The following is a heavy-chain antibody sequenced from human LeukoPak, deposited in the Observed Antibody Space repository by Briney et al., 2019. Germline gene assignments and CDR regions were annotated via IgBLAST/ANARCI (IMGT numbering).Heavy chain of an antibody. Sequence: GESLKISCKGSGYSFTSYWIGWVRQMPGKGLEWMGIIYPGDSDTRYSPSFQGQVTISADKSISTAYLQWSSLKASDTAMYYCARREYYDSSGYYYYYGMDVWGQGTTVTVSS. J-gene: IGHJ6*02. V-gene: IGHV5-51*01. CDR1: GYSFTSYW. CDR3: ARREYYDSSGYYYYYGMDV. D-gene: IGHD3-22*01. CDR2: IYPGDSDT.